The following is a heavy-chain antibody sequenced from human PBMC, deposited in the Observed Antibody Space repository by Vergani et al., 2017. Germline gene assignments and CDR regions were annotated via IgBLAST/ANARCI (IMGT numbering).Heavy chain of an antibody. Sequence: EVQLLESGGGLVQPGGSLRLSCAASGFTFSSYAMSWVRQAPGKGLEWVSAISSNGGSTYYADSVKGRFTISRDNSKNTLYLQMSSLRAEDTAVYYCVKDLSIWSGYPYFDYWGQGTLVTVSS. CDR2: ISSNGGST. V-gene: IGHV3-23*01. CDR3: VKDLSIWSGYPYFDY. CDR1: GFTFSSYA. D-gene: IGHD3-3*01. J-gene: IGHJ4*02.